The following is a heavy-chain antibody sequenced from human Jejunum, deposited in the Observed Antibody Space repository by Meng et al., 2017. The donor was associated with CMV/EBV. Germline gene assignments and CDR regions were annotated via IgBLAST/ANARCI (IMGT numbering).Heavy chain of an antibody. V-gene: IGHV3-23*01. J-gene: IGHJ6*02. CDR3: VKGYGMDV. Sequence: SCAASGFTFSNYRMGWGRQAPGKGLVWVSSFGGSGGGTFYADSVKGRFTISRDNSRNTLYLQMNRLRAEDTAVYYCVKGYGMDVWGQGTTVTVSS. CDR1: GFTFSNYR. CDR2: FGGSGGGT.